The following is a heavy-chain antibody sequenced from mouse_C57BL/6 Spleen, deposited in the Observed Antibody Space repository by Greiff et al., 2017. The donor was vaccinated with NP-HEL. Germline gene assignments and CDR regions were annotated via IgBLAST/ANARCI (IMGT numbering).Heavy chain of an antibody. CDR1: GFTFSDYG. J-gene: IGHJ4*01. Sequence: EVKLVESGGGLVKPGGSLKLSCAASGFTFSDYGMHWVRQAPEKGLEWVAYISSGSSTIYYADTVKGRFTISSDNAKNTLFLQMTSLRSEDTAMYYCARSTVVDAMDYWGQGTSVTVSS. D-gene: IGHD1-1*01. V-gene: IGHV5-17*01. CDR2: ISSGSSTI. CDR3: ARSTVVDAMDY.